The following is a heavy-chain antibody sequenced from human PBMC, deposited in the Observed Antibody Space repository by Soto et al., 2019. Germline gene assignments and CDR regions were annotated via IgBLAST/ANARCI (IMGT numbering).Heavy chain of an antibody. CDR3: ATDSPPIGYSSSFWFDP. J-gene: IGHJ5*02. V-gene: IGHV1-24*01. D-gene: IGHD6-13*01. Sequence: AASVKVSCKVSGYTLTELSMHWVRQAPGKGLEWMGGFDPEDGETIYAQKFQGRVTMTEDTSTDTAYMELSSLRSEDTAVYYCATDSPPIGYSSSFWFDPWGQGTLVTVSS. CDR1: GYTLTELS. CDR2: FDPEDGET.